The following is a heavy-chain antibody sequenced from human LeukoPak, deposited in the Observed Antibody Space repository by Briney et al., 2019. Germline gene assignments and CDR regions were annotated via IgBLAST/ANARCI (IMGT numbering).Heavy chain of an antibody. CDR2: ISGSGGST. CDR3: AKKNPAPSRGNRVVVPAAPSAYYYYGMDV. J-gene: IGHJ6*02. D-gene: IGHD2-2*01. Sequence: PGGSLRLSCAASGFTFSSYAMSWVRQAPGKGLEWVSAISGSGGSTYYADSVKGRFTISRDNSKNTLYLQMNSLRAEDTAVYYCAKKNPAPSRGNRVVVPAAPSAYYYYGMDVWGQGTTVTVSS. V-gene: IGHV3-23*01. CDR1: GFTFSSYA.